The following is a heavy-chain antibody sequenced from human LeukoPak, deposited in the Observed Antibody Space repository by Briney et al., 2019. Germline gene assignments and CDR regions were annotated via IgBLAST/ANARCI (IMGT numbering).Heavy chain of an antibody. D-gene: IGHD3-16*01. CDR1: GFTFSSYW. Sequence: PGGSLRLSCAASGFTFSSYWMSWVRHPPGKGREWEANIKQEGSEKYYVDSVKGRFTSSRDNAKNSLYLQMNSLRAEDTAVYYCAKRCFGNYYFDYWGQGTLVTVSS. V-gene: IGHV3-7*01. CDR2: IKQEGSEK. J-gene: IGHJ4*02. CDR3: AKRCFGNYYFDY.